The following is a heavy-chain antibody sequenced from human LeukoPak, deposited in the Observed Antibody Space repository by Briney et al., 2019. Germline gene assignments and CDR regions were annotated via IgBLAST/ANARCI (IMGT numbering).Heavy chain of an antibody. D-gene: IGHD3-22*01. CDR2: INPNSGGT. CDR3: ARQFSRYYYDSSGDY. CDR1: GYTFTGYY. J-gene: IGHJ4*02. Sequence: SVKVSCKASGYTFTGYYMHWVRQAPGQGLEWMGRINPNSGGTNCAQKFQGRVTMTRDTSISTAYMELSRLRSDDTAVYYCARQFSRYYYDSSGDYWGQGTLVTVSS. V-gene: IGHV1-2*06.